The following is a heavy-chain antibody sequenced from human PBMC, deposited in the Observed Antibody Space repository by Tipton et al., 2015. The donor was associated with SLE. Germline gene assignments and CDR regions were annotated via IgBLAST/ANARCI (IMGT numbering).Heavy chain of an antibody. J-gene: IGHJ4*02. CDR1: GGSISSGGYY. CDR2: ISYSGST. V-gene: IGHV4-31*02. CDR3: ARDEYRYDGTGYHLLGHFDY. Sequence: LRLSCTVSGGSISSGGYYWSWIRQSPGKGLEWIGYISYSGSTNYNSSLKSRLTISVDTSKNQFSLKLSSVTAADTAVYYCARDEYRYDGTGYHLLGHFDYWGQGTLVTVSS. D-gene: IGHD3-22*01.